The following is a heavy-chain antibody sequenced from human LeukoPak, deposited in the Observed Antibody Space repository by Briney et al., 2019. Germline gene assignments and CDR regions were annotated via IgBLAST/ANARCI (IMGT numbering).Heavy chain of an antibody. Sequence: PGGSLRLSCVASGFTFSYYAIHWVRQAPGKGLEWVALISSDGSNKYYADSVKGRFTNSRDNSENTLYLQMHSLRADDTAVYYCARDREMATTLPGFDYWGQGTLVTVSS. CDR2: ISSDGSNK. D-gene: IGHD5-24*01. CDR3: ARDREMATTLPGFDY. J-gene: IGHJ4*02. V-gene: IGHV3-30*04. CDR1: GFTFSYYA.